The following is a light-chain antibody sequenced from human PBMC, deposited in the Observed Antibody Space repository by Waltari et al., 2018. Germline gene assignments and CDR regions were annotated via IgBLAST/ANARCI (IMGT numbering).Light chain of an antibody. Sequence: QSVLTQPPSASGTPGQRVTISSSGSSSNIGSNYVYWYQQLPGTAPKLPISRKNQRPSGVPDRCSGANSGTSASLAISGLRSEDEADYYCMIWHNSDVVFGGGTKLTVL. J-gene: IGLJ2*01. CDR3: MIWHNSDVV. CDR2: RKN. CDR1: SSNIGSNY. V-gene: IGLV1-47*01.